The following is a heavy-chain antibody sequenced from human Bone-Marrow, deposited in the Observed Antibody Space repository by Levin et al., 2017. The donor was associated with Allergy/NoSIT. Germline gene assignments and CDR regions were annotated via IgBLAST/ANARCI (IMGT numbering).Heavy chain of an antibody. CDR1: GFSFSDSY. V-gene: IGHV3-11*01. Sequence: LSLTCAASGFSFSDSYMSWIRQAPGKGLEWVSYISGTGNTMYFADSVKGRFTISRDNAKNSLFLQMNSLRAEDTAVYYCARGTSAVTRAYDYWAQGTLVTVSS. CDR3: ARGTSAVTRAYDY. J-gene: IGHJ4*02. D-gene: IGHD4-17*01. CDR2: ISGTGNTM.